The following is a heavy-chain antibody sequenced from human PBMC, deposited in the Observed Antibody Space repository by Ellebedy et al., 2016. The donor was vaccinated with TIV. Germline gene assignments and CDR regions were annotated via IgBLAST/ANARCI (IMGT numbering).Heavy chain of an antibody. CDR3: ARDPHSHGSGTFCCMDV. CDR1: GYTFAGNY. CDR2: IDPSGGVT. Sequence: AASVKVSCKASGYTFAGNYVHWVRQAPGQGFEWMGIIDPSGGVTIYAQKFQGRVTMTRDTSTSTVYMELSSLRSDDTAVYYCARDPHSHGSGTFCCMDVWGQGTTVTVSS. V-gene: IGHV1-46*01. J-gene: IGHJ6*02. D-gene: IGHD3-10*01.